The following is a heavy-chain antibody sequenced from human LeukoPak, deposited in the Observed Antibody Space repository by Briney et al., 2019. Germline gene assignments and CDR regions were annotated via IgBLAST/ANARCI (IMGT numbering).Heavy chain of an antibody. CDR2: IRHDGSNK. V-gene: IGHV3-30*02. CDR3: SREGYSYGGGHWFDP. Sequence: PGGSLRLSCAASGFTFSSYGMHWVRQAPGKGLEWVAFIRHDGSNKNYAESVKGRFTISRDNSKNTPYLQMNSLRAEDTAVYYCSREGYSYGGGHWFDPWGQGTLVTVSS. J-gene: IGHJ5*02. CDR1: GFTFSSYG. D-gene: IGHD5-18*01.